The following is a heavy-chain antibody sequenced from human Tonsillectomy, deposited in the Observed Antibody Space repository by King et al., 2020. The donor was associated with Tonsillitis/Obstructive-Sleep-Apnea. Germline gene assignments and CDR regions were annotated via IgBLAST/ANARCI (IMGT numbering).Heavy chain of an antibody. D-gene: IGHD3-3*01. CDR1: GVTFSSYS. CDR2: ISSSSSTI. V-gene: IGHV3-48*02. J-gene: IGHJ6*03. CDR3: ARRRWSGYYYMDV. Sequence: VQLVESGGGLVQPGGSLRLSCAASGVTFSSYSMNWVRQAPGKGLEWVAYISSSSSTIYYAESVKGRVTISRDNAKNSLYLQMNSLRDEDTAVYYCARRRWSGYYYMDVWGKGTTVTVSS.